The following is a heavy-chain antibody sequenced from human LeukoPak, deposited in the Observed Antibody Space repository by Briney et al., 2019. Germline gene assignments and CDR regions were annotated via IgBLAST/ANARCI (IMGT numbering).Heavy chain of an antibody. J-gene: IGHJ2*01. D-gene: IGHD3-22*01. CDR3: ARRGYIDWYFDL. CDR2: IYYSGNT. CDR1: GGSISTYY. V-gene: IGHV4-59*08. Sequence: SETLSLTCTVSGGSISTYYWSWIRQPPGKGLEWIGYIYYSGNTNYNPSLKSRVTISVDTSKNQFSLKLSSVTAADTAVYYCARRGYIDWYFDLWGRGTLVTVSS.